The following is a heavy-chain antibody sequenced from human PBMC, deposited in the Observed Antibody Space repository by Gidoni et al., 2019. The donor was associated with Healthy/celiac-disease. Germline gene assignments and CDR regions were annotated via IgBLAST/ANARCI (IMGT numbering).Heavy chain of an antibody. D-gene: IGHD3-3*01. Sequence: EVQLVESGGGLVKTGGSLRLSCAASGCTFSSYSMNWVRPAPGKGLEWGSSIMIRSSYIYYAAPVKCRSTISRDNAKNSLYLQMNSLSAEDTAVYYCAGWGNYDFLSGYPRVDYWGQGTLVTVSS. CDR1: GCTFSSYS. CDR2: IMIRSSYI. CDR3: AGWGNYDFLSGYPRVDY. J-gene: IGHJ4*02. V-gene: IGHV3-21*01.